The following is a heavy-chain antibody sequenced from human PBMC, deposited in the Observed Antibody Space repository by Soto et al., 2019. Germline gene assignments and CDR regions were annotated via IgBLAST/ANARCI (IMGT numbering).Heavy chain of an antibody. CDR3: ARDNRLQCGGSCYYYYGMDV. Sequence: PGGSLRLSCAASGFTFSSYWMSWVRQAPGKGLEWVANIKQDGSEKYYVDSVKARFTISRDNTKNSLYLQMNSLRAEDTAVYYCARDNRLQCGGSCYYYYGMDVWGQGTTVTVS. J-gene: IGHJ6*02. D-gene: IGHD2-15*01. CDR2: IKQDGSEK. V-gene: IGHV3-7*03. CDR1: GFTFSSYW.